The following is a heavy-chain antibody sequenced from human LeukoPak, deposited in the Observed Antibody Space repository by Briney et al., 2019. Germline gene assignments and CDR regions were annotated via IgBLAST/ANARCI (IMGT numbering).Heavy chain of an antibody. CDR1: GGSISSYY. V-gene: IGHV4-59*01. CDR2: IYYSGST. D-gene: IGHD3-16*01. Sequence: PSETLSLTCTVSGGSISSYYWSWIRQPPGKGLEWIGYIYYSGSTNYNPSLKSRVTISVDTSKNQFSLKLRSVTAADTAVYYCARETSQKGAHYMDVWGKGTTVTISS. J-gene: IGHJ6*03. CDR3: ARETSQKGAHYMDV.